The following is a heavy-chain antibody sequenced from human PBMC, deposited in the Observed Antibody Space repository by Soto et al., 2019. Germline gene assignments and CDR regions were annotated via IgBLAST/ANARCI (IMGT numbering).Heavy chain of an antibody. J-gene: IGHJ6*02. V-gene: IGHV3-7*01. CDR1: GFTFSTYW. Sequence: PGGSLRLSCAASGFTFSTYWMNWFRQAPGKGLEWVANIKQDGSEKYYVDSVKGRFAISRDNAKDSLFLQMNNLRAEDTAVYYCVRDWSTFWGMDVWGQGTTVTVS. CDR3: VRDWSTFWGMDV. CDR2: IKQDGSEK.